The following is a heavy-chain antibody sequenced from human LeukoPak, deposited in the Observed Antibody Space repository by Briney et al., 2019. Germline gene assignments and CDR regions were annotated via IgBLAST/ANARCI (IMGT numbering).Heavy chain of an antibody. CDR2: ISYDGSNK. CDR1: GFTFSSYG. Sequence: GRSLRLSCAASGFTFSSYGMHWVRQAPGKGLEWVAVISYDGSNKYYADSVKGRFTISRDNSKNTLYLQMNSLRAEDTAVYYCAKDPSSGWYAPFDYWGQGTLVSVSS. V-gene: IGHV3-30*18. CDR3: AKDPSSGWYAPFDY. J-gene: IGHJ4*02. D-gene: IGHD6-19*01.